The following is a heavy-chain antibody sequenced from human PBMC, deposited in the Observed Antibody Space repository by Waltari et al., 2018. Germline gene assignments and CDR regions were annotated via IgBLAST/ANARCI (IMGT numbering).Heavy chain of an antibody. V-gene: IGHV3-30*09. J-gene: IGHJ6*02. CDR3: ARDYCDRTNCHGMDV. Sequence: QVQLVESGGGVVQPGRSLRLSCAASEFTFSSYAMHWVRQAPGKGLEWVAVISYNERNIYCVDSVTGRFAISRDNSKKMLYLQMNSLRAEDTAVYYCARDYCDRTNCHGMDVWGQGTTVTVSS. D-gene: IGHD3-22*01. CDR1: EFTFSSYA. CDR2: ISYNERNI.